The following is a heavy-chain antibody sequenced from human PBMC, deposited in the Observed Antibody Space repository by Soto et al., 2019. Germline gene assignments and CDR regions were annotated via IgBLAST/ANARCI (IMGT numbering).Heavy chain of an antibody. D-gene: IGHD3-10*01. J-gene: IGHJ6*02. V-gene: IGHV2-5*02. CDR3: AHDHRLGGCSYYGEGLDV. CDR1: GFSLSTYGAG. CDR2: IYWDDDK. Sequence: QITLKESCPTLVKPTQTLTLTCTFSGFSLSTYGAGVNWIRQPPGKALEWLALIYWDDDKRYSSSLKNRLTIIKDTSKNQVVRISANQGPAAQATNYCAHDHRLGGCSYYGEGLDVWGQGGTVAVSS.